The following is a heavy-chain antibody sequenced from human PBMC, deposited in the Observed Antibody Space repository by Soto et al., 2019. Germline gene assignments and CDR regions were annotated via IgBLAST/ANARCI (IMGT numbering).Heavy chain of an antibody. Sequence: SETLSLTCTVSGGSISSYYWSWIRQPPGKGLEWIGYIYYSGSTNYNPSLKSRVTISVDTSKNQFSLKLSSVTAADTAGDYCAKALRGAQQILAYWGQGPVVPVSS. CDR1: GGSISSYY. J-gene: IGHJ4*02. D-gene: IGHD3-10*01. CDR2: IYYSGST. CDR3: AKALRGAQQILAY. V-gene: IGHV4-59*01.